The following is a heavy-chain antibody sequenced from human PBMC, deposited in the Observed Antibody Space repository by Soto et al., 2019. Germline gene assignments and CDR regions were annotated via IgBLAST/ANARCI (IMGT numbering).Heavy chain of an antibody. J-gene: IGHJ4*02. CDR2: ISGSGGST. CDR1: GFTFSSYA. V-gene: IGHV3-23*01. CDR3: SKVSVVVVAERGWYFDY. D-gene: IGHD2-15*01. Sequence: GGSLRLSCAASGFTFSSYAMSWVRQAPGKGLEWVSAISGSGGSTYYADSVKGRFTISRDNSKNTLYLQMNSLRAEDTAVYYCSKVSVVVVAERGWYFDYWGQGTLVTVSS.